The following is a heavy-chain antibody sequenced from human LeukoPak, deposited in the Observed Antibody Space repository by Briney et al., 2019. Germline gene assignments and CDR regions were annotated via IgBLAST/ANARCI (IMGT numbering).Heavy chain of an antibody. CDR2: IYNSGST. J-gene: IGHJ5*02. V-gene: IGHV4-59*01. CDR3: ARNRYFHP. D-gene: IGHD1-14*01. Sequence: SETLSLTCIVSGDSISNYYWSWIRHPPGKGLEWIGYIYNSGSTNYNPSLKSRVTISVDTSKNQFSLKLSSVTAADTAVYYCARNRYFHPWGQGTLVTVSS. CDR1: GDSISNYY.